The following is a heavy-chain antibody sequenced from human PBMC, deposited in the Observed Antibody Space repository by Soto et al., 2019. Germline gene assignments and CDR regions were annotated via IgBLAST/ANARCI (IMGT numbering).Heavy chain of an antibody. Sequence: GASVKVSCKASGGSFSSYAMHWVRQAPGQRLEWMGWINAGNGNTKYSQKFQGRVTITRDTSASTAYMEMSSLRSEDTAVYYCARDISSSWNRGWFDPWGQGTLVTVSS. D-gene: IGHD6-13*01. CDR1: GGSFSSYA. V-gene: IGHV1-3*01. J-gene: IGHJ5*02. CDR3: ARDISSSWNRGWFDP. CDR2: INAGNGNT.